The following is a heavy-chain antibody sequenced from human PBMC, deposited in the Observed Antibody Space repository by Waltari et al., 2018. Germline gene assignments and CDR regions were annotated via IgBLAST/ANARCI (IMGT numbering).Heavy chain of an antibody. D-gene: IGHD1-26*01. Sequence: QVHLQQWGAGLLKPSETLSLTCAVYGGPFSGCYWAGLRQPPGNGPEWIGGINRGGNINLNPSLKSRVIMSVDTSKNQVFLKLTSATAADTAVYYCARAEQGGSAVGPDFQHWGQGTLVTVSS. CDR1: GGPFSGCY. CDR2: INRGGNI. J-gene: IGHJ1*01. CDR3: ARAEQGGSAVGPDFQH. V-gene: IGHV4-34*01.